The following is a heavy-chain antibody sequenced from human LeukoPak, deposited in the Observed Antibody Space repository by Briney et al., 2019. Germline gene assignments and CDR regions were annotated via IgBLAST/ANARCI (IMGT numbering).Heavy chain of an antibody. V-gene: IGHV4-61*02. Sequence: PSETLSLTCTVSGGSISSGSYYWSWIRQPAGKGLEWIGRMYTSGSTNYNPSLKSRVTISVDTSKNQFSLKLSSVTAADTAVYYCARGGGYCSGGSCYSSFDYWGQGTLVIVSS. D-gene: IGHD2-15*01. CDR1: GGSISSGSYY. J-gene: IGHJ4*02. CDR2: MYTSGST. CDR3: ARGGGYCSGGSCYSSFDY.